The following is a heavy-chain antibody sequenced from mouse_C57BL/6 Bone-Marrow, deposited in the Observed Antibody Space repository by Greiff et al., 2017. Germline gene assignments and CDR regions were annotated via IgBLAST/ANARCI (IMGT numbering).Heavy chain of an antibody. CDR2: IYPRSGNT. D-gene: IGHD2-12*01. CDR3: ARLYDPLYWYFDV. V-gene: IGHV1-81*01. J-gene: IGHJ1*03. CDR1: GYTFTSYG. Sequence: QVQLKQSGAELARPGASVKLSCKASGYTFTSYGISWVKQRTGQGLEWIGEIYPRSGNTYYNEKFKGKATLTADKSSSTAYMELRSLTSEDSAVYFCARLYDPLYWYFDVWGTGTTVTVSS.